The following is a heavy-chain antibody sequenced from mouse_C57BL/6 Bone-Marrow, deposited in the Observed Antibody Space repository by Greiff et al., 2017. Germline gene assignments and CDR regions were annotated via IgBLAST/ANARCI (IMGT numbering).Heavy chain of an antibody. Sequence: VQLQQSGAELVMPGASVKLSCKASGYTFTSYWMHWVKQRPGQGLEWIGEIDPSDSYTNYNQKFKGKSTLTVDKSSSTAYMQLSSLTSEDSAVYYCARYYYGSSSYFHFDYWGQGTTLTVSS. CDR3: ARYYYGSSSYFHFDY. J-gene: IGHJ2*01. V-gene: IGHV1-69*01. D-gene: IGHD1-1*01. CDR1: GYTFTSYW. CDR2: IDPSDSYT.